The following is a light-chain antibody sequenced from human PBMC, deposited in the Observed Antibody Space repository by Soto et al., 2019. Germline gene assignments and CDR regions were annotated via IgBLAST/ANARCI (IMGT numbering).Light chain of an antibody. V-gene: IGKV3-20*01. CDR2: GAS. J-gene: IGKJ1*01. CDR3: QQYGVSPRT. CDR1: QSVDRY. Sequence: EMMLTESPCTLSLSTGERATRSCRASQSVDRYLAWYQQKPGQAPRLLIYGASTRATGIPDRFSGGGSGTDFTLTISRLEPEDFAVYYCQQYGVSPRTFGQGTKVDIK.